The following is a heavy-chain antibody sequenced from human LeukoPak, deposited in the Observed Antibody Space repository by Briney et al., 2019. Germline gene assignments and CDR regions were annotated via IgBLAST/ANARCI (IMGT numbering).Heavy chain of an antibody. CDR2: IYSSGST. CDR3: ARDHYYYDASGYYLLDY. J-gene: IGHJ4*02. CDR1: GGSIGNYY. Sequence: SETLSLTCTVSGGSIGNYYWSWIRQPAGKGLEWIGRIYSSGSTYYKPSLQSRVTMSVDTSKNQFSLKLSSVTAADTAVYYCARDHYYYDASGYYLLDYWGQGTLVTVSS. D-gene: IGHD3-22*01. V-gene: IGHV4-4*07.